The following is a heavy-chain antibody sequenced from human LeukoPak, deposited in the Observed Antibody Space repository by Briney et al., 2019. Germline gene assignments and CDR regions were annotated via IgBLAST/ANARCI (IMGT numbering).Heavy chain of an antibody. D-gene: IGHD3-22*01. CDR2: IGTAGDT. CDR1: GFTFTNYG. V-gene: IGHV3-13*01. J-gene: IGHJ4*02. CDR3: VRLSPYDSSDYYYDY. Sequence: GGSLRLSCAASGFTFTNYGMHWVRQAIGKGLEWVSGIGTAGDTYYPGSVKGRFTISRENAKNSMYLQMNSLRAGDTAVYYCVRLSPYDSSDYYYDYWGQGTLVTVSS.